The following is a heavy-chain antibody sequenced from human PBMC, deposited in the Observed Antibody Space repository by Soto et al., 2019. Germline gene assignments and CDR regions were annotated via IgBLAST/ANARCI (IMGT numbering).Heavy chain of an antibody. CDR3: ARRDYYGSGSPRSNYYGMDV. J-gene: IGHJ6*02. Sequence: PGESLKISCKGSGYSFTSYWISWVRQMPGKGLEWMGRIDPSDSYTNYSPSFQGHVTISAGKSISTAYLQWSSLKASDTAMYYCARRDYYGSGSPRSNYYGMDVWGQGTTVTVSS. CDR2: IDPSDSYT. D-gene: IGHD3-10*01. CDR1: GYSFTSYW. V-gene: IGHV5-10-1*01.